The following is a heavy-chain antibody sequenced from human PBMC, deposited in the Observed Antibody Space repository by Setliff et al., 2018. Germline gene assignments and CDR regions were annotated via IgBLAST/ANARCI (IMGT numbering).Heavy chain of an antibody. Sequence: ASVKVSCKASGYTLTGYYMHWVRQAPGQGLEWMGRINPNSGGTNYAQKFQGRVTMTRDTSISTAYMELSRLRSDDTAVYYCARIMGIVGDNWFDPWGQGTLVTVSS. V-gene: IGHV1-2*06. CDR2: INPNSGGT. J-gene: IGHJ5*02. CDR3: ARIMGIVGDNWFDP. D-gene: IGHD1-26*01. CDR1: GYTLTGYY.